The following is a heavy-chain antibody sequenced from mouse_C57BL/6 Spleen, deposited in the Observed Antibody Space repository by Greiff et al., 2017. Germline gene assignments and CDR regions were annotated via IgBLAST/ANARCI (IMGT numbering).Heavy chain of an antibody. CDR3: ARQSKLTGPFAY. V-gene: IGHV5-4*01. D-gene: IGHD4-1*01. J-gene: IGHJ3*01. CDR2: ISDGGSYT. CDR1: GFTFSSYA. Sequence: EVHLVESGGGLVKPGGSLKLSCAASGFTFSSYAMSWVRQTPEKRLEWVATISDGGSYTYYPDNVKGRFTISRDNAKNHLYLQMSHLKSEDTAMYYCARQSKLTGPFAYWGQGTLVTVSA.